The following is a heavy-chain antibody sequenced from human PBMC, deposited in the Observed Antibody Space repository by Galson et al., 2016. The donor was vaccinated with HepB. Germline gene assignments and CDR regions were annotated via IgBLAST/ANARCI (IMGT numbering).Heavy chain of an antibody. Sequence: SVKVSCKASGYTFTDYYMHWVRQAPGQGLEWMGWTNPNSGGTNYAQKFQGRVTMTRDTSISTAYMELSRLTSDDTAIYYCARGVTIAANFNWVDPWGQGTLVTVSS. CDR3: ARGVTIAANFNWVDP. J-gene: IGHJ5*02. CDR2: TNPNSGGT. V-gene: IGHV1-2*02. CDR1: GYTFTDYY. D-gene: IGHD6-13*01.